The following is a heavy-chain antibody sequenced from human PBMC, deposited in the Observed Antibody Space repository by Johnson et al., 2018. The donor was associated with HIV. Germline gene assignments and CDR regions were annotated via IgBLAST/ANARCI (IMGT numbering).Heavy chain of an antibody. Sequence: VQLVESGGGVVPPGRSLRLSCAASGFTFDDYAMHWVRQAPGKGLEWVSCISWNGGSIGYAGSVRGRFTISRDNAKNSLYLQMNSLRAEDTALYYCAKDASTLGGDAFDIWGQGTMVTVSS. J-gene: IGHJ3*02. D-gene: IGHD3-16*01. CDR1: GFTFDDYA. CDR2: ISWNGGSI. V-gene: IGHV3-9*01. CDR3: AKDASTLGGDAFDI.